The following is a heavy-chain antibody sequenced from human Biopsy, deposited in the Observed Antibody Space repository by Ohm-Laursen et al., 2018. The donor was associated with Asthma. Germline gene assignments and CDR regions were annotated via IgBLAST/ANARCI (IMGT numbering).Heavy chain of an antibody. J-gene: IGHJ6*02. V-gene: IGHV3-30-3*01. Sequence: SLRLSCAAFGFTFSDYDMHWVRQAPGKGLEWVTVISYDGTNKDYADSVKGRFTFSRDNSQNTLSLEMNSLRVEDTAVYYCARDLRSDNWNPWGMDVWGLGTTVTVAS. CDR1: GFTFSDYD. D-gene: IGHD1-20*01. CDR2: ISYDGTNK. CDR3: ARDLRSDNWNPWGMDV.